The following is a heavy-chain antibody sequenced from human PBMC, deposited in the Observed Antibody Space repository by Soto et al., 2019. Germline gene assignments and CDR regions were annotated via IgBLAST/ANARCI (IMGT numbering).Heavy chain of an antibody. D-gene: IGHD1-1*01. CDR1: VYTFTSYY. V-gene: IGHV1-2*02. Sequence: GXSVKVSCKTSVYTFTSYYIHWVRQAPGQGLEWMGWINPDTGDTRSVRKFQGRVTMTRDTSITTVYMVLSRLTTDDTAVYYCARGPYKNWLAPWGQGTLVTVS. J-gene: IGHJ5*02. CDR3: ARGPYKNWLAP. CDR2: INPDTGDT.